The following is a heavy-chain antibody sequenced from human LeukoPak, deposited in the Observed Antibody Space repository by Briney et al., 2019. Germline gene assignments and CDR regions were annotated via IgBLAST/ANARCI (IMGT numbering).Heavy chain of an antibody. CDR3: AKEYYYGSGSYYSAPYFDY. D-gene: IGHD3-10*01. CDR1: GFTFSSYG. J-gene: IGHJ4*02. Sequence: LAGGSLRLSCAASGFTFSSYGMHWVRQAPGKGLEWVAFIRYDGSNKYYADSVKGRFTISRDNSKNTLYLQMNSLRAEDTAVYYCAKEYYYGSGSYYSAPYFDYWGQGTLVTVSS. V-gene: IGHV3-30*02. CDR2: IRYDGSNK.